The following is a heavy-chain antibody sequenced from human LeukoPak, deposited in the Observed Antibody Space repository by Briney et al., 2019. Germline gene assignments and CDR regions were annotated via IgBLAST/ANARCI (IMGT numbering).Heavy chain of an antibody. J-gene: IGHJ4*02. Sequence: PGGALRLSCAASGFTFFNYEMNWVRQAPGKGLEWVSYITGSGDIKNYADSVKGRFAISRDNAKNSLFLQMNSLRAEDTALYYCARETAGTSDSWGQGTLVTVSS. CDR1: GFTFFNYE. CDR2: ITGSGDIK. V-gene: IGHV3-48*03. CDR3: ARETAGTSDS. D-gene: IGHD2-21*02.